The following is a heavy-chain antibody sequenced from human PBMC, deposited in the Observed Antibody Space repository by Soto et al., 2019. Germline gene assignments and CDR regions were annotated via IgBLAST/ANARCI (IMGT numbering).Heavy chain of an antibody. V-gene: IGHV3-23*01. CDR1: GFTFSSYA. D-gene: IGHD6-19*01. CDR2: ISGSGGGT. Sequence: EVQLLESGGGLVQPGGSLRLSCAASGFTFSSYAMTWVRQAPGKGLEWVSAISGSGGGTYYADSVKGRFTISRDNSKNTLYLQMNSLRAEDTAVYYCAKGSGVAVAGLELGFDPWGQGTLVTVSS. J-gene: IGHJ5*02. CDR3: AKGSGVAVAGLELGFDP.